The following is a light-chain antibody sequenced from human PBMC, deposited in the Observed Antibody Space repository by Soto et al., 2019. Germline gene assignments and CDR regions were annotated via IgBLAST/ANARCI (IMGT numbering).Light chain of an antibody. J-gene: IGLJ1*01. CDR2: GVT. V-gene: IGLV2-14*01. CDR1: TTDVGAYNF. CDR3: VSWDDSLSGLV. Sequence: QSALTQPASVSGSPGQSITISCTGTTTDVGAYNFVSWYQHHPDKAPKLIIYGVTNRPSGVSDRFSGSKSGTSASLAISGLRSEDEADYYCVSWDDSLSGLVFGTGTKLTVL.